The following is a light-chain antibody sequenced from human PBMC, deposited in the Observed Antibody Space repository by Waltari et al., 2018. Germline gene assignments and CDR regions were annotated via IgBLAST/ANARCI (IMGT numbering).Light chain of an antibody. CDR3: CSYAGNYLRV. J-gene: IGLJ3*02. CDR1: SSDVGGYNY. CDR2: TVS. Sequence: QSALTQPRSLSGSPRPSVTISCTGTSSDVGGYNYVSWYQQYPGRAPKVVIYTVSKRPSGVPDRFSGSKSGNTASLTISGLQAEDEADYYCCSYAGNYLRVFGGGTRLTVL. V-gene: IGLV2-11*01.